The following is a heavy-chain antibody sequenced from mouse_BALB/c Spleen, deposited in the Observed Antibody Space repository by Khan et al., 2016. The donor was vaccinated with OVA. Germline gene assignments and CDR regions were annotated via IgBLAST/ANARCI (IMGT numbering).Heavy chain of an antibody. D-gene: IGHD2-14*01. CDR3: ARGCYMYGSWFAY. CDR2: INTNTGEP. CDR1: GYTFTNYG. V-gene: IGHV9-3*02. J-gene: IGHJ3*01. Sequence: QIQLVQSGPELKKPGETVKISCKASGYTFTNYGMNWVKQAPGKGLKWMGWINTNTGEPTYAEEFKERFAFSLETSASTAYLQINDLKNEDTATYCVARGCYMYGSWFAYWGQGTLVTVSA.